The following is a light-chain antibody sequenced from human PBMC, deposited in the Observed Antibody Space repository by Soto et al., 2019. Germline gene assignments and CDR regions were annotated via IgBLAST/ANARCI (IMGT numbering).Light chain of an antibody. CDR3: QQSYSTPPT. CDR1: QSIRSY. CDR2: TSS. V-gene: IGKV1-39*01. Sequence: DLQMTQSPSFLSESVGDRFTITCRASQSIRSYLNWYHQKPGKAPTLLIFTSSSLQSGVPSRLSGSGYGTDLIITISSMQTEDFETYYCQQSYSTPPTFGQGTKVDIK. J-gene: IGKJ1*01.